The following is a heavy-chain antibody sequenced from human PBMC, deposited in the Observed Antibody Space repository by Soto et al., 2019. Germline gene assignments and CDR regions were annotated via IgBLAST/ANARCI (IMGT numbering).Heavy chain of an antibody. CDR1: GYTFTSYD. V-gene: IGHV1-8*01. Sequence: QVQLVQSGAEVKKPGASVKVSCKASGYTFTSYDIHGVRQATGQGLEGMGWMNPNSGNTGYAQKFQGRVTMTRNTSITTAYMELSSLRFEDTAVYFCARILSLQLKREFDYWGQGTLVTVSS. J-gene: IGHJ4*02. CDR2: MNPNSGNT. CDR3: ARILSLQLKREFDY. D-gene: IGHD1-1*01.